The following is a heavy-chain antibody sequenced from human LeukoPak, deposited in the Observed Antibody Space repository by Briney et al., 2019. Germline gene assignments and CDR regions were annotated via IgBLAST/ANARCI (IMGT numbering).Heavy chain of an antibody. CDR2: ISGSGGST. Sequence: GGSLRLSCAASGFTFSSYAMSWVRQAPGKGLEWVSAISGSGGSTYYADSMKGRFTISRDNSKNTVYLQMKSLRAEDTAVYYCARKRWLQSEFDYWGQGTLVTVSS. V-gene: IGHV3-23*01. J-gene: IGHJ4*02. D-gene: IGHD5-24*01. CDR3: ARKRWLQSEFDY. CDR1: GFTFSSYA.